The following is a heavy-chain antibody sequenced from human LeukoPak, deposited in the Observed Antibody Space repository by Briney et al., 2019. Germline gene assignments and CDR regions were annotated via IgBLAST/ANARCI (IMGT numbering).Heavy chain of an antibody. CDR2: IYYSGSS. D-gene: IGHD2-2*01. J-gene: IGHJ4*02. CDR3: ARRDCTSTTCYAGSYYFDY. CDR1: GGSISSSSYY. V-gene: IGHV4-39*01. Sequence: SETLTLTCSVFGGSISSSSYYWGWIRQPPGKGLEWIGSIYYSGSSYYNPSLKSRVTISVDTSKNQFSLKLTSVTAADTAVYYCARRDCTSTTCYAGSYYFDYWGQGTLVTVSS.